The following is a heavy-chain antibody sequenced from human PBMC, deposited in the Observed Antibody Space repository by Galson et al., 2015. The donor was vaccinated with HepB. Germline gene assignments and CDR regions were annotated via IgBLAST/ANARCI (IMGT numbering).Heavy chain of an antibody. CDR1: GFTFSSYS. J-gene: IGHJ4*02. V-gene: IGHV3-48*01. D-gene: IGHD3-10*01. CDR2: ISSSSSTI. CDR3: ARDLLLWFRELPPTGVDRDY. Sequence: SLRLSCAASGFTFSSYSMNWVRQAPGKGLEWVSYISSSSSTIYYADSVKGRFAISRDNAKNSLYLQMNSLRAEDTAVYYCARDLLLWFRELPPTGVDRDYWGQGTLVTVSS.